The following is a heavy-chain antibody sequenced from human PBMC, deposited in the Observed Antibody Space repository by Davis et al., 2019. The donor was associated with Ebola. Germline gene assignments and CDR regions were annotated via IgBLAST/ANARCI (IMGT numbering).Heavy chain of an antibody. D-gene: IGHD2-15*01. CDR1: GFSFSSYA. CDR2: ISGSGCST. CDR3: ARDEGMGYCSGGSCSD. Sequence: SPNLSCAASGFSFSSYAMRRLRQAPGKGLEWVSAISGSGCSTYHADCVKGRLTISRDNSKNTLYLQMNSLRAEDTAVYYCARDEGMGYCSGGSCSDWGQGTLVTVSS. J-gene: IGHJ4*02. V-gene: IGHV3-23*01.